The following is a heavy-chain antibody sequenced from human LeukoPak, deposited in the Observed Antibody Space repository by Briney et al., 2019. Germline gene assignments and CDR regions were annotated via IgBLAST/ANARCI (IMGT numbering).Heavy chain of an antibody. CDR2: IYHSGST. CDR3: ARVVYYGSGNYFDH. D-gene: IGHD3-10*01. Sequence: SETLSLTCAVSGGSISSSNWWTWVRQSPGKGLEWIGEIYHSGSTNHNPSLKSRVTISVDKSKNQFSLKLTSVTAADTAVYYCARVVYYGSGNYFDHWGQGTLVTVSS. J-gene: IGHJ4*02. CDR1: GGSISSSNW. V-gene: IGHV4-4*02.